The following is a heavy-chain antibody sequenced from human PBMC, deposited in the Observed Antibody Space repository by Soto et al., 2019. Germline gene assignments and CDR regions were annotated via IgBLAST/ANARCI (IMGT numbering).Heavy chain of an antibody. CDR3: AKDRVGTGYYYYGMDV. CDR1: GFSFSSFA. J-gene: IGHJ6*02. CDR2: LCGSGSST. Sequence: GGSLRLSCAASGFSFSSFAMSWVRQAPGKGLEWVSALCGSGSSTYYADCVIGRFTISRDNSKNTLYLQMNSLRAEDTAVYYCAKDRVGTGYYYYGMDVWGQGTTVTVSS. D-gene: IGHD3-10*01. V-gene: IGHV3-23*01.